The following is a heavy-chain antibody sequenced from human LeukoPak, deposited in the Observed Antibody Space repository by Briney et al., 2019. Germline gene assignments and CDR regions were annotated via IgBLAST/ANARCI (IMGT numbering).Heavy chain of an antibody. CDR3: ARVHRGVDWYFDL. Sequence: SQTLSLTCAVSGGSISSGGYSWSWIRQPPGKGLEWIGYVYHSGSTYYNPSLKSRVTISVDRSKNQFSLKLSSVTAADTAVYYCARVHRGVDWYFDLWGRGTLVTVSS. CDR1: GGSISSGGYS. J-gene: IGHJ2*01. V-gene: IGHV4-30-2*01. CDR2: VYHSGST. D-gene: IGHD3-10*01.